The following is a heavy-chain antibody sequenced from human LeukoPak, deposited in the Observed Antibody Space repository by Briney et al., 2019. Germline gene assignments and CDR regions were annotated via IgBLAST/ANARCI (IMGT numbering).Heavy chain of an antibody. Sequence: PSETLSLTCTVSGGSISSVGYYWSWIRQHPGKGLEWIGYIYYSGSTYYNPSLKSRVTISVDTSKNQFSLKLSSVTAADTAVYYCASLVEMATILHYWGQGTLVTVSS. V-gene: IGHV4-31*03. CDR1: GGSISSVGYY. J-gene: IGHJ4*02. D-gene: IGHD5-24*01. CDR2: IYYSGST. CDR3: ASLVEMATILHY.